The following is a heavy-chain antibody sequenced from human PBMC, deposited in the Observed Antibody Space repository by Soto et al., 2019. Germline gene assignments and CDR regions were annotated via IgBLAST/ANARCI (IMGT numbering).Heavy chain of an antibody. CDR3: ARDRSIAAADPFDY. D-gene: IGHD6-13*01. Sequence: GGSLSLSCTASGFTFSSYAIPWVRQAPGKGLEWVTVTSYDGSNKYYADSVRGRFTISRDNSKNTLYLQMNSLRAEDTAVYYCARDRSIAAADPFDYWGQGPLVTVSS. J-gene: IGHJ4*02. CDR2: TSYDGSNK. V-gene: IGHV3-30*04. CDR1: GFTFSSYA.